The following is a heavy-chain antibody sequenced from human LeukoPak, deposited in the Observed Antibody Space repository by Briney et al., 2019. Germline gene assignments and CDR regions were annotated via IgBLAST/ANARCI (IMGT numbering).Heavy chain of an antibody. D-gene: IGHD3-3*01. CDR2: IDPSGGST. CDR1: GYTFTSYY. V-gene: IGHV1-46*01. Sequence: GASVKVSCKASGYTFTSYYMHWVRQAPGQGLEWMGIIDPSGGSTSYAQKFQCRVTMTRDTSTSTVYMELSSLRSEDTAVYYCARAPIFGVVIFRYYYGMDVWGQGTTVTVSS. J-gene: IGHJ6*02. CDR3: ARAPIFGVVIFRYYYGMDV.